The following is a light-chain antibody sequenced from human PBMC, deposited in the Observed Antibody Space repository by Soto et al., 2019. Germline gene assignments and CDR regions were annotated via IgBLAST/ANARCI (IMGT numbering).Light chain of an antibody. V-gene: IGKV3-20*01. J-gene: IGKJ5*01. CDR1: QSLITRY. CDR2: GAS. Sequence: EIVLTQSPGTLSLFPGERATLSCRASQSLITRYLAWYQQKPGQAPRLLIYGASSRATGIPDRLSGSGSGTDFTLTISSLEPEDFAVYSCQQYGTSPTFGQGTRLEIK. CDR3: QQYGTSPT.